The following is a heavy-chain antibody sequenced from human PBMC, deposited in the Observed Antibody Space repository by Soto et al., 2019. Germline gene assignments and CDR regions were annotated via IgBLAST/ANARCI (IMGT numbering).Heavy chain of an antibody. CDR1: GYTFTSYY. CDR2: INPSGGST. D-gene: IGHD2-2*01. CDR3: VRESTPTRWFDP. J-gene: IGHJ5*02. V-gene: IGHV1-46*03. Sequence: GASVKVSCKASGYTFTSYYMHWVRQAPGQGLEWMGVINPSGGSTSYAQKFQGRVTVTRDTSTSTVYMELSSLRSEDTAVYYCVRESTPTRWFDPWGQGTLVTVSS.